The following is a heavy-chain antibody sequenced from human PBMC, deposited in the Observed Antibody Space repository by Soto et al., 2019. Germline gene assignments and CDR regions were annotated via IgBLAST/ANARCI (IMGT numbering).Heavy chain of an antibody. D-gene: IGHD3-22*01. V-gene: IGHV3-53*01. Sequence: PGGSLRLSCAASGFTVSSNYMSWVRQAPGKGLEWVSVIYSGGSTYYADSVKGRFTISRDNSKNTLYLQMNSLRAEDTAVYYCARVPWYYYDSSGYYDESWFDPWGQGTLVTVSS. CDR1: GFTVSSNY. CDR3: ARVPWYYYDSSGYYDESWFDP. CDR2: IYSGGST. J-gene: IGHJ5*02.